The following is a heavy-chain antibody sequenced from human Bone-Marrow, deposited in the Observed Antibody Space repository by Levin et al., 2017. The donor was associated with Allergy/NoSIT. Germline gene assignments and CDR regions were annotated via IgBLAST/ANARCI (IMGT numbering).Heavy chain of an antibody. J-gene: IGHJ4*02. CDR3: ARVDSGYTTIDY. CDR1: GGSISSRNW. D-gene: IGHD5-18*01. Sequence: SETLSLTCGVSGGSISSRNWWTWVRQPTGKGLEWIGEIYQNGNINYNSSLESRVTISMDKSKNQLSLKLTSVTAADTAVYYCARVDSGYTTIDYWGQGIRVNVSS. CDR2: IYQNGNI. V-gene: IGHV4/OR15-8*02.